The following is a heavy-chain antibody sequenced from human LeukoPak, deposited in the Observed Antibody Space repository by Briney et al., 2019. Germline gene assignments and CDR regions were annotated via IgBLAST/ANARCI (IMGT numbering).Heavy chain of an antibody. CDR3: ARVGWSGWAFDY. CDR2: ISYDGSNK. V-gene: IGHV3-30*03. Sequence: GGSLRLSCAASGFTFSSYGMHWVRQAPGKGLEWVAVISYDGSNKYYADSVKGRFTISRDNSKNTLYLQMNSLRAEDTAVYYCARVGWSGWAFDYWGQRTLVTVSS. CDR1: GFTFSSYG. J-gene: IGHJ4*02. D-gene: IGHD6-19*01.